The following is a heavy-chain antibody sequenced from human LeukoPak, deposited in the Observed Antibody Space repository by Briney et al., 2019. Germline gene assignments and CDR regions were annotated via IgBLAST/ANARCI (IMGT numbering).Heavy chain of an antibody. J-gene: IGHJ6*02. V-gene: IGHV7-4-1*02. CDR1: GYTFTSYA. CDR2: INTNTGNP. Sequence: ASVKVSCKASGYTFTSYAMNWVRQAPGQGLEWMGWINTNTGNPTYAQGFTGRFVFSLDTSVSTAYLQISSLKAEDTAVYYCARASYDILTGYYSQYYYYGMDVWGQGTTVTVSS. CDR3: ARASYDILTGYYSQYYYYGMDV. D-gene: IGHD3-9*01.